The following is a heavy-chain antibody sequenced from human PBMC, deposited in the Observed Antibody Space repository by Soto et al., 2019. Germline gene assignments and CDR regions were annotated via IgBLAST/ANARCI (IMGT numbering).Heavy chain of an antibody. J-gene: IGHJ5*02. CDR1: GGSISSGGYY. Sequence: SETLSLTCTVSGGSISSGGYYWSWIRQHPGKGLEWIGYIYYSGSTYYNPSLKSRVTISVDTSKNQFSLKLSSVTAADTAVYYCARSGVFGPIDPWGQGTLVTVSS. V-gene: IGHV4-31*03. CDR3: ARSGVFGPIDP. CDR2: IYYSGST. D-gene: IGHD2-8*02.